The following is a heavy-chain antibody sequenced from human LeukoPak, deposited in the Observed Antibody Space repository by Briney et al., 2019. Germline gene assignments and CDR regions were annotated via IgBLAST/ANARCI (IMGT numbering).Heavy chain of an antibody. J-gene: IGHJ4*02. D-gene: IGHD3-22*01. CDR1: GFTFSSYA. CDR2: ISGSGGST. V-gene: IGHV3-23*01. Sequence: GGSLRLSCAASGFTFSSYAMSWDRQAPGKGLEWVSAISGSGGSTYYADSVKGRFTISRDNSKNTLYLQMNSLRAEDTAVYYCAKERIGITMIVVVIDFDYWGQGTLVTVSS. CDR3: AKERIGITMIVVVIDFDY.